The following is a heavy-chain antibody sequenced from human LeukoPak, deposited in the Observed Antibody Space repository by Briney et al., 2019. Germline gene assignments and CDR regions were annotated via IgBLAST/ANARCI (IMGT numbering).Heavy chain of an antibody. V-gene: IGHV4-59*08. CDR2: IYYSGST. CDR1: GGSISSYY. CDR3: AGGSYYYYYMYV. Sequence: SETLSLTCTVSGGSISSYYWSWIRQPPGKGLEWIGYIYYSGSTNYNPSLKSRVTISVDTSKNQFSLKLSSVTAADTAVYYCAGGSYYYYYMYVWGKGTTVTVSS. J-gene: IGHJ6*03.